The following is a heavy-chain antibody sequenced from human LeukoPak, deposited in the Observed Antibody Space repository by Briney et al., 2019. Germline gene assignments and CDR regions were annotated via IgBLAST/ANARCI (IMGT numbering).Heavy chain of an antibody. CDR3: SGIYYYRRGYFYIY. CDR2: IFTSGGT. V-gene: IGHV4-4*07. D-gene: IGHD3-22*01. Sequence: PESLSLTCLLSGGSLTSYYWSWIRPLAGEGMGWVGCIFTSGGTNYNPSLKSRVTISVAKPKNQFSSRLSCLTAASQAGFNRSGIYYYRRGYFYIYWGRGPLATVSA. J-gene: IGHJ4*02. CDR1: GGSLTSYY.